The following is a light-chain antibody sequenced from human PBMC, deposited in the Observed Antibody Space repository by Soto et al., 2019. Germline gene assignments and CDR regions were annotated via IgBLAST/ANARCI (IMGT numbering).Light chain of an antibody. CDR2: EVN. V-gene: IGLV2-8*01. CDR3: TSYAGGNNV. CDR1: RSDVGGYNY. Sequence: QSALTQPPSASGSPGQPVTISCTGTRSDVGGYNYVSWYQQNPGKVPKLMIYEVNKRPSGVPDRFSGSKSGNTASLTVSGLQAEDEADYYCTSYAGGNNVFGTGTKVTVL. J-gene: IGLJ1*01.